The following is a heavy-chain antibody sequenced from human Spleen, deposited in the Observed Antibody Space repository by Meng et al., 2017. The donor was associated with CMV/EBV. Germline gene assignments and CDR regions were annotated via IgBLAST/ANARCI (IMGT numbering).Heavy chain of an antibody. Sequence: SETLSLTCAISGDSVSSNSAAWNWIRQSPSRGLEWLGRTYYRSKWYNDYAVSVKSRITINPDTSKNQFSLQLNSVTPEDTAVYYCARERVNYSSGNYAEYYFDYWGQGTLVTVSS. CDR1: GDSVSSNSAA. D-gene: IGHD6-19*01. CDR2: TYYRSKWYN. J-gene: IGHJ4*02. CDR3: ARERVNYSSGNYAEYYFDY. V-gene: IGHV6-1*01.